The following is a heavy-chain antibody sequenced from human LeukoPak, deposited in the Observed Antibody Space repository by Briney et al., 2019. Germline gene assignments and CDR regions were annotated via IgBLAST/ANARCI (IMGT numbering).Heavy chain of an antibody. V-gene: IGHV3-20*04. Sequence: RPGGSLRLSCAASGFTFDDYGMSWVRQAPGKGLEWVSGINWNGGSTGYADSVKGRFTISRDNANNSVFLQMNSLRADDTALYYCARVRGSYADGEPSDYWGRGTLVTVSS. CDR1: GFTFDDYG. CDR3: ARVRGSYADGEPSDY. D-gene: IGHD1-26*01. CDR2: INWNGGST. J-gene: IGHJ4*02.